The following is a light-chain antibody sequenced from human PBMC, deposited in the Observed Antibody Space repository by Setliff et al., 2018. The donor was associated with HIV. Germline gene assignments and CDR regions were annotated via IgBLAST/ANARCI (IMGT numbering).Light chain of an antibody. CDR3: QSYDSSLSV. CDR2: GNS. Sequence: QSALTQPPSASGTPGQRVTISCSGSGSNIGSNYVYWYQQLPGTAPKLLIYGNSNRPSGVPDRFSGSKSGTSASLAVTGLQAEDEADYYCQSYDSSLSVFGTGTKVTVL. CDR1: GSNIGSNY. J-gene: IGLJ1*01. V-gene: IGLV1-40*01.